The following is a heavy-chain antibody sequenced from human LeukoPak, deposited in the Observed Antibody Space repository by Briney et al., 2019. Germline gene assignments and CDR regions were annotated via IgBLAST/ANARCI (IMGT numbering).Heavy chain of an antibody. CDR1: GYTFTTYG. D-gene: IGHD2-8*01. CDR2: SSPNNGNR. J-gene: IGHJ4*02. V-gene: IGHV1-18*01. Sequence: ASVKVSCKTSGYTFTTYGISWVRQAPGQGLEWMGWSSPNNGNRNYVQKFQGRVTMTTDTSTATAYMELRSLRSDDTAVYYCARGYYCTHGVCYGGDFDNWGQGTLVTVSS. CDR3: ARGYYCTHGVCYGGDFDN.